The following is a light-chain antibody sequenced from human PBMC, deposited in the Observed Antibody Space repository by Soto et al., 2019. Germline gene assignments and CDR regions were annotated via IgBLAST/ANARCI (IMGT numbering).Light chain of an antibody. J-gene: IGKJ1*01. CDR1: QSVSNDF. Sequence: EIVMTQSPATLSLSPGERATLSCRASQSVSNDFLAWYQQKPGQAPRLLIYGASTRATDVPARFSGSGSGADFTLSISRLEPEDFAVYYCQKYGSSPPRTFGQGTKVDIK. CDR2: GAS. CDR3: QKYGSSPPRT. V-gene: IGKV3-20*01.